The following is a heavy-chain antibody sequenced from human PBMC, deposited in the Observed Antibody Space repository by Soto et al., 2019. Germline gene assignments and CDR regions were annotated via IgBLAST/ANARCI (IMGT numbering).Heavy chain of an antibody. J-gene: IGHJ4*02. CDR2: IIPILGIA. CDR3: ERDGPPPVTTVTTCGY. CDR1: GGTFSSYT. Sequence: SVKVSCKASGGTFSSYTISWVRQAPGQGLEWMGRIIPILGIANYAQKFQGRVTITRDTSTSTAYMELSSLRSEDTAVYYCERDGPPPVTTVTTCGYWGQGTLVTVSS. D-gene: IGHD4-17*01. V-gene: IGHV1-69*04.